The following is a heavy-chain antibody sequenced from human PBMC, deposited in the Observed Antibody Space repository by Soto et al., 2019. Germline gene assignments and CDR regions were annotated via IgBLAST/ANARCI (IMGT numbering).Heavy chain of an antibody. V-gene: IGHV3-23*01. J-gene: IGHJ6*02. CDR3: AKSLLRAAAGIPPYGMDV. CDR2: ISGSGGST. Sequence: EVQLLESGGGLVQPGGSLRLSCAASGFTFSSYVMSWVRQAPGKGLEWVSAISGSGGSTYYADSVKGRFTISRDNSKNTLYLQMNSLRAEDTAVYYCAKSLLRAAAGIPPYGMDVWGQGTTVTVSS. D-gene: IGHD6-13*01. CDR1: GFTFSSYV.